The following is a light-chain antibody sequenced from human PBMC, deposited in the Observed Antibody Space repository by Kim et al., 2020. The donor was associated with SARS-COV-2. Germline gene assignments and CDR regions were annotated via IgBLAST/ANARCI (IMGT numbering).Light chain of an antibody. CDR2: EDN. J-gene: IGLJ2*01. V-gene: IGLV6-57*03. CDR3: QSYDSSNQGV. CDR1: SGSIVSNY. Sequence: KTVTISCTRSSGSIVSNYVQWYQQRPGSAPTTVIYEDNQRPSGVPDRFSGSIDSSSNSASLTISGLKTEDEADYYCQSYDSSNQGVFGGGTQLTVL.